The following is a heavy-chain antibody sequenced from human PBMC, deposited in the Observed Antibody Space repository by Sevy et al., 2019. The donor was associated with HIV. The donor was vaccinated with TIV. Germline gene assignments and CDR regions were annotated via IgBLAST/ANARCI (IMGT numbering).Heavy chain of an antibody. Sequence: SESLSLTCAVYGGSFSGYYWSWIRQPPGKGLEWIGEINHSGSTNYNPSLKSRVTISVDTSKNQFSLKLSSVTAADTAAYYCARGLKYSGYALYYYYGMDVWGQGTTVSVSS. J-gene: IGHJ6*02. CDR2: INHSGST. CDR1: GGSFSGYY. V-gene: IGHV4-34*01. CDR3: ARGLKYSGYALYYYYGMDV. D-gene: IGHD5-12*01.